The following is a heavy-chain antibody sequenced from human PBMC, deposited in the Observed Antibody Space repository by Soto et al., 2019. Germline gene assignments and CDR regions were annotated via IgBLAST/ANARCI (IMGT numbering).Heavy chain of an antibody. CDR3: ARDFRYCSSTSCYDGYYYYYGMDV. Sequence: SETLSLTCTVSGGSISSYYWSWIRQPPGKGLEWIGYIYYSGSTNYNPSLKSRVTISVDTSKNQFSLKLISVTAADTAVYYCARDFRYCSSTSCYDGYYYYYGMDVWGQGTTVTVSS. V-gene: IGHV4-59*01. CDR1: GGSISSYY. D-gene: IGHD2-2*01. CDR2: IYYSGST. J-gene: IGHJ6*02.